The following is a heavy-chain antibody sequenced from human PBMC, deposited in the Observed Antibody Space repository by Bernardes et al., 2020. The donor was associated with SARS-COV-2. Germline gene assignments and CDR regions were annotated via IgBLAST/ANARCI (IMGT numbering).Heavy chain of an antibody. D-gene: IGHD2-15*01. CDR2: ISGSGGST. J-gene: IGHJ6*02. CDR3: AKCVVGYYAVDV. CDR1: GFTFRMYA. Sequence: GGSLRLSRAASGFTFRMYAMTWVRQAPGKGLEWVSGISGSGGSTYYADSVKGRFTISRDNSKNTLFLQMNSLRAEDTAVYYCAKCVVGYYAVDVWGQGTTVTVSS. V-gene: IGHV3-23*01.